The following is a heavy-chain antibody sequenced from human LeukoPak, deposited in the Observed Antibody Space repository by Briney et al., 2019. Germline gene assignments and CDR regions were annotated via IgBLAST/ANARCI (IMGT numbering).Heavy chain of an antibody. V-gene: IGHV1-69*04. Sequence: SVKVSCKASGGTFSSYATSWVRQAPGQGLEWMGRIIPILGIANYAQKFQGRVTITADKSTSTAYMELSSLRSEDTAVYYCARSYYYDSSGYYPLYWGQGTLVTVSS. D-gene: IGHD3-22*01. CDR1: GGTFSSYA. J-gene: IGHJ4*02. CDR2: IIPILGIA. CDR3: ARSYYYDSSGYYPLY.